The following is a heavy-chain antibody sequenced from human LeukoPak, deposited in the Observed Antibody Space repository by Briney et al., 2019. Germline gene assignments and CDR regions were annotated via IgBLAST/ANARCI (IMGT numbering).Heavy chain of an antibody. CDR1: GGSINNFY. CDR2: IYTTGST. Sequence: SETLSLTCSVSGGSINNFYWTWIRQRAGKGLEWIGRIYTTGSTDYNPSLKSRVTMSVDTSKNQFSLKLRSVTAADTAVYYCARGRAWNYDYWGQGTLVTVSS. V-gene: IGHV4-4*07. CDR3: ARGRAWNYDY. D-gene: IGHD1-7*01. J-gene: IGHJ4*02.